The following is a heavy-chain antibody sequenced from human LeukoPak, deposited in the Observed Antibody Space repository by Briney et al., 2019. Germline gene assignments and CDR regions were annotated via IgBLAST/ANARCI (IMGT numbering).Heavy chain of an antibody. CDR1: GFTFSSYA. D-gene: IGHD3-10*01. CDR3: ARGGGMVRGVITHFDY. Sequence: GGSLRLSCAASGFTFSSYAMSWVRQAPGKGLEWVSYISSSSSTIYYADSVKGRFTISRDNAKNSLYLQMNSLRAEDTAVYYCARGGGMVRGVITHFDYWGQGTLVTVSS. J-gene: IGHJ4*02. V-gene: IGHV3-48*04. CDR2: ISSSSSTI.